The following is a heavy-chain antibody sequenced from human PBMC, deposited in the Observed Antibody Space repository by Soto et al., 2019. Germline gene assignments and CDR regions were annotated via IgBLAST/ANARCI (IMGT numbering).Heavy chain of an antibody. D-gene: IGHD3-10*01. V-gene: IGHV3-7*01. Sequence: EVQLVESGGGLVQPGGSLRLSCAASGFTFSSYWMSWVRQAPGKGLEWVANIKQDGSEKYYVDSVKGRFTISRDNAKNSLYLQMNSLRAEDTALYYCARVQRGDYGSGSRFYPGGQGTLVTVSS. CDR1: GFTFSSYW. J-gene: IGHJ5*02. CDR3: ARVQRGDYGSGSRFYP. CDR2: IKQDGSEK.